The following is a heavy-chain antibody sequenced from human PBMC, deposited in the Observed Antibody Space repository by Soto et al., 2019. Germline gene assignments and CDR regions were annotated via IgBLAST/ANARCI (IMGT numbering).Heavy chain of an antibody. D-gene: IGHD4-17*01. J-gene: IGHJ4*02. Sequence: VASVKVSCKASGYTFTSYGISWVRQAPGQGLEWMGWISAYNGNTNYAQKLQGRVTMTTDTSTSTAYMELRSLRSDDTAVYYCARAPSITMTTVDPLDYWGQGTLVTVSS. V-gene: IGHV1-18*04. CDR2: ISAYNGNT. CDR1: GYTFTSYG. CDR3: ARAPSITMTTVDPLDY.